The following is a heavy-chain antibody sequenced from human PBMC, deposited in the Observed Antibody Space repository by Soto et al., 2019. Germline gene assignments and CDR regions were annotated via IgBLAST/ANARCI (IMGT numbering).Heavy chain of an antibody. CDR3: ARDGSNGSVWYNWFDP. D-gene: IGHD3-10*01. V-gene: IGHV4-59*01. CDR1: GGSISSYY. J-gene: IGHJ5*02. CDR2: VYYSGST. Sequence: SETLSLTCTVSGGSISSYYWSWIRQPPGKGLEWIGYVYYSGSTNYNPSLKSRVTISVDASKNQFSLKLSSLTAADTAVHYCARDGSNGSVWYNWFDPWGQGILVTSPQ.